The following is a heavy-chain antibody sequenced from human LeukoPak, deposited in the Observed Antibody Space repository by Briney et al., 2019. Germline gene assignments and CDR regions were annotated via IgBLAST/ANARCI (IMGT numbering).Heavy chain of an antibody. V-gene: IGHV1-2*02. Sequence: GASVKVSCKASGYTFTGYYMHWVRPAPGQGLEWMGWINPNSGGTNYAQKFQGRVTMTRDTSISTAYMELSRLRSDDTAVYYCARSDSSGLRPNDYWGQGTLVTVSS. D-gene: IGHD3-22*01. CDR2: INPNSGGT. CDR3: ARSDSSGLRPNDY. CDR1: GYTFTGYY. J-gene: IGHJ4*02.